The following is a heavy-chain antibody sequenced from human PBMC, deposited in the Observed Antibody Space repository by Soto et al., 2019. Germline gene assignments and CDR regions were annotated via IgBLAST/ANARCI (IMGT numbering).Heavy chain of an antibody. CDR1: GFTFSSYS. CDR2: ISSSSSYI. D-gene: IGHD2-15*01. J-gene: IGHJ4*02. V-gene: IGHV3-21*01. CDR3: ARDCSGGSCYTAAYFFDY. Sequence: EVQLVESGGGLVKPGGSLRLSCAASGFTFSSYSMSWVRQAPGKGLEWVSSISSSSSYIYYADSVKGQFTISRDNAKNSLYLQMNSLRAEDTAVYYCARDCSGGSCYTAAYFFDYWGQGTLVTVSS.